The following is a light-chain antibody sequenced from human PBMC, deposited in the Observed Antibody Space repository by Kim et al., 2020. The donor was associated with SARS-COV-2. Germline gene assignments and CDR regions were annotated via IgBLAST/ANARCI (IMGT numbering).Light chain of an antibody. CDR1: QSVSSSY. Sequence: LSPGESATLSCRASQSVSSSYLAWYQQKPGQAPRLLIYGASSRATGIPDRFSGSGSGTDFTLTISRLEPEDFAVYYCQQYGSSPQTFGQGTKLEIK. CDR2: GAS. J-gene: IGKJ2*01. CDR3: QQYGSSPQT. V-gene: IGKV3-20*01.